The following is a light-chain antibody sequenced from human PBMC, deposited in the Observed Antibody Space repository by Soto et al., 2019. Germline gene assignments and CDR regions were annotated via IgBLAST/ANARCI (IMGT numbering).Light chain of an antibody. CDR3: QQYGFSPIS. Sequence: EIVMTQSPATLSVSPGERATLSSRASQGIGSTLAWYQQKPGQTPKLLIFDASTRAGGVPDRFSGSGSGTDFTLTISRLEPEDFAVYSCQQYGFSPISFGQGTRLEIK. V-gene: IGKV3-20*01. CDR2: DAS. CDR1: QGIGST. J-gene: IGKJ5*01.